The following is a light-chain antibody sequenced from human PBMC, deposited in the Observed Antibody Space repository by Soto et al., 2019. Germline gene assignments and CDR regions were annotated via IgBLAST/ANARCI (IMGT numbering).Light chain of an antibody. CDR1: SSNIGAGYH. CDR3: QSFDTSLSGSRV. V-gene: IGLV1-40*01. CDR2: GNN. J-gene: IGLJ3*02. Sequence: QSVLTQPPSGSGDPGQRVTISCTGSSSNIGAGYHAHWYQQLPGTAPKLLIYGNNNRPSGVPDRFSGSKSGTSASLAITGLQAEDEADYYCQSFDTSLSGSRVFGGGTKLTVL.